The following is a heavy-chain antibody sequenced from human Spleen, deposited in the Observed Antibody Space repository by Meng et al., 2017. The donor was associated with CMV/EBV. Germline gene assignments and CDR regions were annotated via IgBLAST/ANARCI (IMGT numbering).Heavy chain of an antibody. CDR2: ISYDGSNK. V-gene: IGHV3-30-3*01. CDR1: GFTFSSYA. CDR3: TIGEPPPT. Sequence: QWRLVEFGGGVVQPGRSLRLSCAASGFTFSSYAMHWVRQAPGKGLEWVAVISYDGSNKYYADSVKGRFTISRDNSKNTLYLQMNSLRAEDTAVYYCTIGEPPPTWGQGTLVTVSS. J-gene: IGHJ5*02. D-gene: IGHD3-10*01.